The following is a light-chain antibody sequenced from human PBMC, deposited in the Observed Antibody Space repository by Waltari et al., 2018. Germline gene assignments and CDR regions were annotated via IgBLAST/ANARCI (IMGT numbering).Light chain of an antibody. J-gene: IGLJ3*02. V-gene: IGLV2-23*01. CDR3: CSYVRNVTWV. CDR2: EYS. CDR1: SSDVGGCSL. Sequence: QSALTQPASVSVSPGQSITLSCIGTSSDVGGCSLVSWDQQHPGKAPKLMIYEYSKRPAGVSNRLSGLKTGNTASLTISGLQAEDEADYYCCSYVRNVTWVFGGGTKLTVL.